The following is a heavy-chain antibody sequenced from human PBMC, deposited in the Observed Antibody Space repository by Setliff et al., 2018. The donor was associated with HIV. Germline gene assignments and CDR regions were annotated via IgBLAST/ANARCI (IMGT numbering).Heavy chain of an antibody. CDR1: GDGVSSNSAA. Sequence: SETLSLTCAISGDGVSSNSAAWNWVRQSPSRGLEWLGRTYFRSKWYNNYAASVEGRITISPDTSRNEFSLQLSSVTPEDTAVYYCARGSYGSVLLWGQGTLVTVSS. J-gene: IGHJ4*02. CDR2: TYFRSKWYN. CDR3: ARGSYGSVLL. D-gene: IGHD6-19*01. V-gene: IGHV6-1*01.